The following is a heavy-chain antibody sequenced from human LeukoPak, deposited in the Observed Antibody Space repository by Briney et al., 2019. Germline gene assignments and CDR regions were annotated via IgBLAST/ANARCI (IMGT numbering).Heavy chain of an antibody. CDR3: AKVPPINGYDPYYYYGMDV. D-gene: IGHD5-12*01. V-gene: IGHV3-23*01. J-gene: IGHJ6*04. CDR2: ISGSGGST. CDR1: GFTFSSYA. Sequence: GGSLRLSCAASGFTFSSYAMSWVRQAPGKGLEWVSAISGSGGSTYYADSVKGRFTISRDNSENTLYLQMNSLRAEDTAVYYCAKVPPINGYDPYYYYGMDVWGKGTTVTVSS.